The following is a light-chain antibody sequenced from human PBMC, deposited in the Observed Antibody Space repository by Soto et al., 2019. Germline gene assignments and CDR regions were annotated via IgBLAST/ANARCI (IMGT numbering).Light chain of an antibody. J-gene: IGKJ1*01. CDR2: GAS. V-gene: IGKV3-15*01. CDR1: QSVSTN. Sequence: EIVMTQFPATLSVSPGERATLSCRASQSVSTNLAWYQQKLGQAPRLLIFGASTRATGIPARFSGSGSGTEFILTISSLQSEDFAVYYCQQYNNWPRTFGQGTKVEIK. CDR3: QQYNNWPRT.